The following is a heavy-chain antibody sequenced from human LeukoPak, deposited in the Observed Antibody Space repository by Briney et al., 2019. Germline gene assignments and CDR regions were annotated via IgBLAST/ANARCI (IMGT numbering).Heavy chain of an antibody. CDR1: GYTFTGYY. CDR3: AGGQRLRFLEWLSLGWFDP. D-gene: IGHD3-3*01. J-gene: IGHJ5*02. V-gene: IGHV1-2*02. Sequence: ASVKVSCKASGYTFTGYYMHWVRQAPGQGLEWMGWINPNSGGTNYAQKFQGRVTMTRDTSISTAYMELSRLRSDDTAVYYCAGGQRLRFLEWLSLGWFDPWGQGTLVTVSS. CDR2: INPNSGGT.